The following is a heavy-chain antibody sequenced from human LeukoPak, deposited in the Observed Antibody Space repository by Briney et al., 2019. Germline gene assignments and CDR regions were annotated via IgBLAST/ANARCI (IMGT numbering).Heavy chain of an antibody. CDR2: ISWNDKNI. J-gene: IGHJ6*03. CDR3: VNDKVQSVPFRAMDV. Sequence: PGRSLRLSCVASGLIFDDYAMHWLRHAPGKGLEWVSGISWNDKNIVYADSVKGRFTISRDNAKNSVYLQMESLKPEDTAFYYCVNDKVQSVPFRAMDVWGKGTTVTVS. V-gene: IGHV3-9*01. CDR1: GLIFDDYA. D-gene: IGHD3-10*01.